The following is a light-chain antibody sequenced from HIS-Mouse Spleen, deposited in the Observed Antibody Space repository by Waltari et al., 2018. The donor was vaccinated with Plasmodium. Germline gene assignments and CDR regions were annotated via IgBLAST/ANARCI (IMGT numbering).Light chain of an antibody. V-gene: IGLV3-10*01. Sequence: SYELTQPPSVSVSPGQTARITSSGDALPKKYAYWYQQKSGQAPVLVSYEDSKRPSGIPERFSSSSSGTMATLTISGAQVEDEADYYCYSTDSSGNHRVFGGGTKLTVL. CDR1: ALPKKY. J-gene: IGLJ3*02. CDR3: YSTDSSGNHRV. CDR2: EDS.